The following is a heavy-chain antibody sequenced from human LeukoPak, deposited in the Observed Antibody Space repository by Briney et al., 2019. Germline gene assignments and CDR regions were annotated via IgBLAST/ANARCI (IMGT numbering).Heavy chain of an antibody. D-gene: IGHD2-2*01. V-gene: IGHV4-34*01. J-gene: IGHJ4*02. CDR3: AIGYCSSTSCLRADYGDYVAY. CDR1: GGSFSGYY. Sequence: SETLSLTCAVYGGSFSGYYWSWIRQPPGKGLEWIGEINHSGSTNYNPSLKSRVIISVDTSKNQFSLKLSSVTAADTAAYYCAIGYCSSTSCLRADYGDYVAYWGQGTLVTVSS. CDR2: INHSGST.